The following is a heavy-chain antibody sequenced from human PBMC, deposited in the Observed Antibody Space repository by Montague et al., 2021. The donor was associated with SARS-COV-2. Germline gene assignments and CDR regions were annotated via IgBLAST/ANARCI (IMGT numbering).Heavy chain of an antibody. CDR1: GFSLSTSGMC. V-gene: IGHV2-70*01. CDR2: IDWDDDK. Sequence: PALVKPTQTLTLTCTFSGFSLSTSGMCVSWIRQPPGKALEWLALIDWDDDKYYSTPLKTRLTISKDTSKNQVVLTMTNMDPVDTATYYCARIRDYDILTGSYSEFDYWGQGTLVTVSS. CDR3: ARIRDYDILTGSYSEFDY. J-gene: IGHJ4*02. D-gene: IGHD3-9*01.